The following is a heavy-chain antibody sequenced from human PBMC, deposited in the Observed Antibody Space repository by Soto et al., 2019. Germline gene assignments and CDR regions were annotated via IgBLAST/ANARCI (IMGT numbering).Heavy chain of an antibody. Sequence: EVQLVESGGGLVQPGRSLRLSCAASGFNFNDYAMHWVRQAPGKGLEWVSGISWKSGSILYADSVKGRFTISRDNAKNSLYLQMNSLRAEDTALYYCAKGAASNALDIWGQGTMVTVSS. V-gene: IGHV3-9*01. D-gene: IGHD2-8*01. CDR1: GFNFNDYA. CDR3: AKGAASNALDI. J-gene: IGHJ3*02. CDR2: ISWKSGSI.